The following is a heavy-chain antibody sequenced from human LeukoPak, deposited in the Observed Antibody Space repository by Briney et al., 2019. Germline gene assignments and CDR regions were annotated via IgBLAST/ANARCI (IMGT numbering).Heavy chain of an antibody. CDR1: GFTFSSYA. CDR3: ARDAAPFSSSPKWFDP. Sequence: GGSLRLSCAASGFTFSSYAMHWVRQAPGKGLGWVAVISYDGSNKYYADSVKGRFTISRDNSKNTLYLQMNSLRAEDTAVYYCARDAAPFSSSPKWFDPWGQGTLVTVSS. V-gene: IGHV3-30*01. CDR2: ISYDGSNK. D-gene: IGHD6-6*01. J-gene: IGHJ5*02.